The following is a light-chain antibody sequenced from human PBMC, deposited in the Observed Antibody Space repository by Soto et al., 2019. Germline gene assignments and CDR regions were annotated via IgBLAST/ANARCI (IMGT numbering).Light chain of an antibody. CDR3: QQYYSPPPT. CDR1: QSILYTSTNNNY. J-gene: IGKJ4*01. V-gene: IGKV4-1*01. CDR2: WAS. Sequence: DIVMTQSPDSLAVSLGERATINCKSSQSILYTSTNNNYLAWYQQKPGQPPKLLIYWASTRESGVPDRFSGSGSGTDFTFTISSPQAEDVAIYYCQQYYSPPPTFGGGTKVEIK.